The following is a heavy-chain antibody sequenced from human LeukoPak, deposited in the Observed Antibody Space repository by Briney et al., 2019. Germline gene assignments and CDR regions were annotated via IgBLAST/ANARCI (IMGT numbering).Heavy chain of an antibody. D-gene: IGHD3-10*01. V-gene: IGHV3-74*01. Sequence: TGGSLRLSCAASGFTFSNYWMHWVRQAPGKGLVWVSRINLDGRSATYADSVKGRFTISRDNAKNTLYLQMNSLSAEDTAVYYCASGFLSGRGVVGYWGQGTLVSVSS. CDR1: GFTFSNYW. CDR2: INLDGRSA. J-gene: IGHJ4*02. CDR3: ASGFLSGRGVVGY.